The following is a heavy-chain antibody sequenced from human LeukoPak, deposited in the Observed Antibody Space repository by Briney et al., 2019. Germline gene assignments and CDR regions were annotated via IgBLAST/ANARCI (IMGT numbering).Heavy chain of an antibody. CDR3: ASGYYYYYMDV. J-gene: IGHJ6*03. CDR1: GAFINDYY. V-gene: IGHV4-4*07. CDR2: IYATGST. Sequence: SETLSLTCSVFGAFINDYYWSWIRQPAGKGLEWIGRIYATGSTTYNPSLKSRVTMSVDTSRNQFSLNLSSVIAADTAVYYCASGYYYYYMDVWGKGTTVTVSS.